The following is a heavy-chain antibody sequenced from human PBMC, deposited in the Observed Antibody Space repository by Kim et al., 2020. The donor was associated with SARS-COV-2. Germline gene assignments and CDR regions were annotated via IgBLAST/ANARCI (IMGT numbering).Heavy chain of an antibody. CDR3: ARSGIDDYGMDV. V-gene: IGHV1-46*01. Sequence: YAQKFQGRVTMTRDTSTSTVYMELSSLRSEDTAVYYCARSGIDDYGMDVWGQGTTVTVSS. D-gene: IGHD2-15*01. J-gene: IGHJ6*02.